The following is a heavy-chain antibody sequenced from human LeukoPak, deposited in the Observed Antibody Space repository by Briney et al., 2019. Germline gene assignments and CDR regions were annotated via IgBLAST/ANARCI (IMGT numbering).Heavy chain of an antibody. J-gene: IGHJ5*02. Sequence: PGRSLRLSCAASGFTFSSYGMHWVRQAPGKGLEWVAVIWYDGSNKYYADSVKGRFTISRDNSKNTLYLQMNSLRAEDTAVYYCAREDYGDYNWFDPWGQGTLVTVSS. V-gene: IGHV3-33*01. CDR1: GFTFSSYG. CDR3: AREDYGDYNWFDP. CDR2: IWYDGSNK. D-gene: IGHD4-17*01.